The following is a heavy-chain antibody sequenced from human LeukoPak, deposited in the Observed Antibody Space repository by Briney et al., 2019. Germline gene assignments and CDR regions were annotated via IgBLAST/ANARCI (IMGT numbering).Heavy chain of an antibody. CDR3: ALHHGNYYVCRWFDP. J-gene: IGHJ5*02. CDR1: GFTFSSYA. CDR2: ISGGSSST. V-gene: IGHV3-23*01. Sequence: GGSLRLSRAASGFTFSSYAMSWVRQAPGKGLEWVSGISGGSSSTYYADSVKGRFTISRDNSKSTLYLQMNSLRAEDTAVYYCALHHGNYYVCRWFDPWGQGTLATVSS. D-gene: IGHD3-10*02.